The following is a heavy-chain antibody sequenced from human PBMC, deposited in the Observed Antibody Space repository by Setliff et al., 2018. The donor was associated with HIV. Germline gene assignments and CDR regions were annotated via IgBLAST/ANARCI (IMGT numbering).Heavy chain of an antibody. CDR2: ISYDGSYE. Sequence: GGSLRLSCAASGFTFSIYAMHWVRQAPGKGLEWVAFISYDGSYEYYADSVKGRFTISRDNSKNSLYLQMNSLRTEDTALYYCAKQYCSSTSCREGYFDYWGQGTLVTVSS. D-gene: IGHD2-2*01. CDR1: GFTFSIYA. J-gene: IGHJ4*02. V-gene: IGHV3-30*04. CDR3: AKQYCSSTSCREGYFDY.